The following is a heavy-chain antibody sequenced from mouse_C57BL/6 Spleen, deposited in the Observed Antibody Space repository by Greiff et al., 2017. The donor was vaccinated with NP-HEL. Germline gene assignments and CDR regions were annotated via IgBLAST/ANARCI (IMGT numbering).Heavy chain of an antibody. CDR3: TVDYSNFDWYFDV. J-gene: IGHJ1*03. V-gene: IGHV6-3*01. D-gene: IGHD2-5*01. CDR2: IRLKSGNYAT. Sequence: EVKLMESGGGLVQPGGSMKLSCVASGFTFSNYWMNWVRQSPEQGLEWVAQIRLKSGNYATHYAESGKGRFTISRDDSKSSVYLQMNNLRAEDTGIYYCTVDYSNFDWYFDVWGTGTTVTVSS. CDR1: GFTFSNYW.